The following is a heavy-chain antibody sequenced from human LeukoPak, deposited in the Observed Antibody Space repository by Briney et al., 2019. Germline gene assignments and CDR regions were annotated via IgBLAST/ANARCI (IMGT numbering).Heavy chain of an antibody. D-gene: IGHD2-21*02. CDR1: GFTLSSYS. V-gene: IGHV3-21*01. CDR3: EAVLPVVTAIQRPHPLDY. J-gene: IGHJ4*02. Sequence: PGGSLRHSCAASGFTLSSYSMNWVRQAPGKGLEWVSSISSSSSYIYYADSVKGRFTISRDNAKNSLYLQMNSLRAEDTAVYYCEAVLPVVTAIQRPHPLDYWGQGTLVTVSS. CDR2: ISSSSSYI.